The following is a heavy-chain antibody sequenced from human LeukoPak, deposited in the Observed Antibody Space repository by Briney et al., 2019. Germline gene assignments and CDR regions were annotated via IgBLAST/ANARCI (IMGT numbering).Heavy chain of an antibody. D-gene: IGHD1-26*01. CDR1: GDSVSSNSGA. V-gene: IGHV6-1*01. Sequence: SQTLSLTCAISGDSVSSNSGAWIWIRQSLSRGLEWLGRTYYRSKWYNDYAVSVKSRITINTDTSKNQFSLQLNSVTPEDTAVYYCARGLRMRGTWSLWFDPWGQGTLVTVSS. J-gene: IGHJ5*02. CDR3: ARGLRMRGTWSLWFDP. CDR2: TYYRSKWYN.